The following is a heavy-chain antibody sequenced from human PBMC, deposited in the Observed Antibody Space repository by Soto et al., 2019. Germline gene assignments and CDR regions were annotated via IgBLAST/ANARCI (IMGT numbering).Heavy chain of an antibody. CDR2: INSDGSST. J-gene: IGHJ4*02. V-gene: IGHV3-74*01. D-gene: IGHD4-17*01. Sequence: EVQLVESGGGLVQPGGSLRLSCEASGFTFSSYWIHWVRQVPGKGLVWVSRINSDGSSTNYADSVKGRFTISRDNAMNTVYLLMNSLRAEDTAVYYCASSARGIYGDYNWGQGTLVTVSS. CDR3: ASSARGIYGDYN. CDR1: GFTFSSYW.